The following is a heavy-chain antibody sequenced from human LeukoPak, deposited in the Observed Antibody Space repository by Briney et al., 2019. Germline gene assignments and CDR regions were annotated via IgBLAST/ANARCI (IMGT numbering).Heavy chain of an antibody. Sequence: GGSLRLSCAASGFTFSSYAMSWVRQAPGKGLEWVSAISGSGGSTYYADSVKGRFTISRDNSKNTLYLQMNSLRAEDTAVYYCAKLPNYGGNFAPFDYWGQGTLVTVSS. D-gene: IGHD4-23*01. J-gene: IGHJ4*02. CDR2: ISGSGGST. CDR3: AKLPNYGGNFAPFDY. CDR1: GFTFSSYA. V-gene: IGHV3-23*01.